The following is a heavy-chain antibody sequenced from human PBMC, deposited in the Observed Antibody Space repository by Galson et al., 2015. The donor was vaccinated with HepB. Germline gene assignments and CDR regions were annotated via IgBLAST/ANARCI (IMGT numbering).Heavy chain of an antibody. CDR1: GDSVSNNNAA. D-gene: IGHD2-15*01. CDR3: ARVRGTIYYYGMDV. J-gene: IGHJ6*02. CDR2: TYYRSKWYS. Sequence: CAISGDSVSNNNAAWNWIRESPSRDLEWLGRTYYRSKWYSDYAESLRSRITINPDTSKNQISLHLNSVTPEDTAVYYCARVRGTIYYYGMDVWGQGTTVTVSS. V-gene: IGHV6-1*01.